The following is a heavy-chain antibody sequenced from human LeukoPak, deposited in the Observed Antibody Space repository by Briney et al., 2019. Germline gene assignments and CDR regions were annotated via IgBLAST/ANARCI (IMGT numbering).Heavy chain of an antibody. CDR1: GGSFSGYY. CDR3: AASSTGSGYPYRSYYFDY. D-gene: IGHD5-12*01. CDR2: INHSGST. Sequence: SETLSLTCAVYGGSFSGYYWSWIRQPPGKGLEWIGEINHSGSTNYNPSLKSRVTISVDTSKNRFSLKLSSVTAADTAVYYCAASSTGSGYPYRSYYFDYWGQGTLVTVSS. V-gene: IGHV4-34*01. J-gene: IGHJ4*02.